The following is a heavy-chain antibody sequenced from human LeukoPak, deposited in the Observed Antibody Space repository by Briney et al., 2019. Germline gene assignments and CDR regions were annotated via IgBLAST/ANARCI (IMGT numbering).Heavy chain of an antibody. Sequence: ASVKVSCKASGYTFTSYAMHWVRQAPGQRLEWMGWINAGNGNTKYSQKFQGRVTVTRDTSASTAYMELSSLRSEDTAVYYCARTPKDTIANWFDPWGQGTLVTVSS. D-gene: IGHD2-15*01. CDR2: INAGNGNT. J-gene: IGHJ5*02. CDR3: ARTPKDTIANWFDP. V-gene: IGHV1-3*01. CDR1: GYTFTSYA.